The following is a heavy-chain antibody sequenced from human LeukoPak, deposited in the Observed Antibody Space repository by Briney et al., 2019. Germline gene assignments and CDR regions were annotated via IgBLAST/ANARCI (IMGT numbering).Heavy chain of an antibody. J-gene: IGHJ4*02. V-gene: IGHV4-61*02. CDR1: GGSISSGSYY. D-gene: IGHD3-10*01. CDR2: IYTSGST. CDR3: ARETMYYYGSGSYPY. Sequence: TLSLTCTVSGGSISSGSYYWSWIRQPAGKGLEWIGRIYTSGSTNYNPSLKSRITISVDTSKNQFSLKLSSVTAADTAVYYCARETMYYYGSGSYPYWGQGTLVTVSS.